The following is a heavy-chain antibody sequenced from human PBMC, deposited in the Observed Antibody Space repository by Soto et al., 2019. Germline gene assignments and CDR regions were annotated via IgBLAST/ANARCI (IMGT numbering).Heavy chain of an antibody. V-gene: IGHV1-2*02. Sequence: QVQLVQSGAEVKKPGASVKVSCKASGYTFTGYYMHWVRQAPGQGLEWMGWINPNSGGTNYAQKFQGRVTMTRDTSISTAYMERSRLRSDDTAVYYCARDENGGNSHYYYYGMDVWGQGTTVTVSS. J-gene: IGHJ6*02. CDR2: INPNSGGT. D-gene: IGHD2-21*02. CDR1: GYTFTGYY. CDR3: ARDENGGNSHYYYYGMDV.